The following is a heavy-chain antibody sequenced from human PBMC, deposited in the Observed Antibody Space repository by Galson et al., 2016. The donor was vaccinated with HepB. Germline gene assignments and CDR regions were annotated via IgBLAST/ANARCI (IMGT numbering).Heavy chain of an antibody. J-gene: IGHJ6*02. V-gene: IGHV1-24*01. D-gene: IGHD6-19*01. CDR3: ATGVAVAGYYYYGMDF. Sequence: SVKVSCKVSGYTLTELSMHWVRQAPGKGLEWMGGFDPEDGETIYAQKFQGRVTMTEDTSTDTAYMELSSLRSEDTAVYYCATGVAVAGYYYYGMDFWGQGTTVTVSS. CDR1: GYTLTELS. CDR2: FDPEDGET.